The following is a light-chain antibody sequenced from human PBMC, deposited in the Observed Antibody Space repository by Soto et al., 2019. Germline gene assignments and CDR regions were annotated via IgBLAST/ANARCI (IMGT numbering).Light chain of an antibody. CDR3: QQYSNSPQP. Sequence: EIVLTQSPGTLSLSPGERATLSCRASQSVSSGYLAWYQQKPGQAPSLLIYGASSRATGIPDRFSGSGSGTDFTLTISRLEPEDFAVYFCQQYSNSPQPFGQGTKVDIK. CDR2: GAS. CDR1: QSVSSGY. J-gene: IGKJ1*01. V-gene: IGKV3-20*01.